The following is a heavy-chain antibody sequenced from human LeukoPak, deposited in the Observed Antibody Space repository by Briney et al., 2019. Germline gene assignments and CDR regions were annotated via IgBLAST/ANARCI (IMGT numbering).Heavy chain of an antibody. J-gene: IGHJ4*02. CDR3: AREAWSSAWY. CDR1: GFTFSGYT. V-gene: IGHV3-21*01. D-gene: IGHD6-19*01. CDR2: ISSDSNYI. Sequence: GGSLRLSCAASGFTFSGYTMNWVRQAPGKGLEWVSYISSDSNYIYYADSVKGRFTISRDNAKNSLYLQMNSLSVEDTAVYYCAREAWSSAWYWGQGTLVTVSS.